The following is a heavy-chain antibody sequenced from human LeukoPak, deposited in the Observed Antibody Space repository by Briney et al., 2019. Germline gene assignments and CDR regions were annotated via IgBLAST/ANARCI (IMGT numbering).Heavy chain of an antibody. J-gene: IGHJ3*02. CDR3: AKDGRKSLLM. V-gene: IGHV3-23*01. Sequence: PGGSLRLSCAASGFTFSNYAMSWVRQAPGKGLDWVSGITNTGGTTYYADSVQGRFIIFRDNSMNMLYLQMNSLRAEDTAVYYCAKDGRKSLLMWGQATVVSVP. CDR2: ITNTGGTT. CDR1: GFTFSNYA.